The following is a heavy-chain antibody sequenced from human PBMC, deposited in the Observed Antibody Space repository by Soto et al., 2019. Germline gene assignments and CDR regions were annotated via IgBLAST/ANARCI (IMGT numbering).Heavy chain of an antibody. J-gene: IGHJ4*02. Sequence: GGSLRLSCVASGFTFSTYWMSWVRQAPGKGLEWVANIRQDGSVKDYVESVKGRFTISRDNAKNSQYLLMNSLRVEDTAVYYCARDHPAAIGAFWGQGTLVTVSS. V-gene: IGHV3-7*04. CDR2: IRQDGSVK. CDR3: ARDHPAAIGAF. CDR1: GFTFSTYW. D-gene: IGHD5-18*01.